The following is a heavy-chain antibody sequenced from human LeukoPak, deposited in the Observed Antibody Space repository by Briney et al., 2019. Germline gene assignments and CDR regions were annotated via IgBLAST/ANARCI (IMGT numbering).Heavy chain of an antibody. D-gene: IGHD5-24*01. V-gene: IGHV1-46*01. CDR3: ARIRDGNYDAYDI. CDR2: INPGDDNT. Sequence: GASVKVSCKASGYTFTKSYIHWVRQAPGQRLEWMGLINPGDDNTDYAQNFQGTLTMASDTSTRTVYMELSSLRSDDTAVYYCARIRDGNYDAYDIWGEGRVVT. J-gene: IGHJ3*02. CDR1: GYTFTKSY.